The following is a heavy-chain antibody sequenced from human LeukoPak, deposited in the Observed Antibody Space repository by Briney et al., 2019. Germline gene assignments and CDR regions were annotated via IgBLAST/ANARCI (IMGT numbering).Heavy chain of an antibody. CDR3: ARGGALLTDY. CDR2: ISSSGSTI. D-gene: IGHD1-26*01. CDR1: GFTFSSYE. J-gene: IGHJ4*02. V-gene: IGHV3-48*03. Sequence: GGSLRLSCGASGFTFSSYEMNWVRQAPGKGLEWVSYISSSGSTIYYADSVKGRFTISRDNAKNSLYLQMNSLRAEDTAVYYCARGGALLTDYWGQGTLVTVSS.